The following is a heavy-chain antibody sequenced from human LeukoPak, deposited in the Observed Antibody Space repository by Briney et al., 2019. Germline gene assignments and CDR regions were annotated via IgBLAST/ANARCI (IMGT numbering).Heavy chain of an antibody. D-gene: IGHD2-2*02. CDR2: NHSGST. Sequence: NHSGSTNYNPSLKSRVTISVDTSKNQFSLKLSSVTAADTAVYYCASGYCSSTSCYKRLGYWGQGTLVTVSS. CDR3: ASGYCSSTSCYKRLGY. J-gene: IGHJ4*02. V-gene: IGHV4-34*01.